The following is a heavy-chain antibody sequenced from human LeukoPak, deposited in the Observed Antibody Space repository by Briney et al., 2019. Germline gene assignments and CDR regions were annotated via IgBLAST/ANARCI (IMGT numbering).Heavy chain of an antibody. Sequence: SVRVSCKASGGTFSSYAISWVRQAPGQGLEWMGGIIPIFGTANYAQKFQGRVTITADESTSTAYMELSSLRSEDTAVYYCAREGYARTPLDYWGQGTLVTVSS. CDR1: GGTFSSYA. J-gene: IGHJ4*02. V-gene: IGHV1-69*13. D-gene: IGHD2-2*01. CDR2: IIPIFGTA. CDR3: AREGYARTPLDY.